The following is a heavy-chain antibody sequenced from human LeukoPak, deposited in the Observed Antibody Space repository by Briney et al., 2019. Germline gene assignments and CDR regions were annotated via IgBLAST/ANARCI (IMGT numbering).Heavy chain of an antibody. Sequence: GGSLRLSCAASGFTVSSNYMSWVRQAPGKGLEWVSVIYSGGSTYYADSVKGRFTISRDNSKNTLYFQMNSLRAEDTAVYYCARAESYCSGGSCYSDSFDIWGQGTMVTVSS. J-gene: IGHJ3*02. CDR3: ARAESYCSGGSCYSDSFDI. V-gene: IGHV3-66*01. CDR1: GFTVSSNY. D-gene: IGHD2-15*01. CDR2: IYSGGST.